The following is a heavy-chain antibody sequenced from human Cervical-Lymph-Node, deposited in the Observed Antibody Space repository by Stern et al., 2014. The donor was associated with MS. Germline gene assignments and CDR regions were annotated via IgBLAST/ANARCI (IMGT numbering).Heavy chain of an antibody. D-gene: IGHD5-24*01. Sequence: VQLLESGPGLVKPSETLSLTCNVSGASFTDYYWSWIRQPPGKGLEWIGYIYSSGSTNYSPSLKSRVTISIDTSKSQFSLNLQSVTAADTAVYYCARGGRMASMFYWGQGTLVTVSS. J-gene: IGHJ4*02. CDR3: ARGGRMASMFY. CDR2: IYSSGST. CDR1: GASFTDYY. V-gene: IGHV4-59*01.